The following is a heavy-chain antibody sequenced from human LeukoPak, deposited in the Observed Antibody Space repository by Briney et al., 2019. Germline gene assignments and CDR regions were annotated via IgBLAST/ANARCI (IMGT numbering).Heavy chain of an antibody. CDR2: INHSGST. Sequence: PSETLSLTCAVYGGSFSGYYWSWIRQPPGKGLEWIGEINHSGSTNYNPSLNSRATISVDTSKNQFSLKLSSVTAADTAVYYCARGYYYESSGCFDYWGQGTLVTVSS. CDR1: GGSFSGYY. CDR3: ARGYYYESSGCFDY. D-gene: IGHD3-22*01. V-gene: IGHV4-34*01. J-gene: IGHJ4*02.